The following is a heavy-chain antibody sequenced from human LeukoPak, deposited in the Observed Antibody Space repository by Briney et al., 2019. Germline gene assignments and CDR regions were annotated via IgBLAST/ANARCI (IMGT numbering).Heavy chain of an antibody. CDR1: GGSITSYY. D-gene: IGHD3-10*01. CDR2: IYNSGST. J-gene: IGHJ4*02. V-gene: IGHV4-59*01. CDR3: ARQYGSGSYYRYFDY. Sequence: SETLSLTCTVSGGSITSYYWSWIRQPPGKGLEWIGYIYNSGSTNYNPSLKSRVTISVDTSKNQFSLKLSSVTAADTAVYYCARQYGSGSYYRYFDYWGQGTLVTVSS.